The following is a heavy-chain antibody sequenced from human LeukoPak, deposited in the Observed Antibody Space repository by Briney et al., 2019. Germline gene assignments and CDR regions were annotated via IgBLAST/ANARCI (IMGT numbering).Heavy chain of an antibody. CDR3: ARHLLLYQLPFYIDY. CDR2: IYYSGST. D-gene: IGHD2-2*01. V-gene: IGHV4-39*01. CDR1: GGSISSSSYY. J-gene: IGHJ4*02. Sequence: PSETLSLTCTVSGGSISSSSYYCGWIRQPPGKGLEWIGSIYYSGSTYYNPSLKSRVTISVDTSKNQFSLKLSSVTAADTAVYYCARHLLLYQLPFYIDYWGQGTLVTVSS.